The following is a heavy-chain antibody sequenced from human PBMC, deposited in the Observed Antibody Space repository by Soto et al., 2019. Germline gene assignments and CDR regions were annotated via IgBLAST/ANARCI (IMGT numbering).Heavy chain of an antibody. J-gene: IGHJ6*02. CDR2: ISTYTGNT. CDR3: ARGYNYGSGRPTPGGMDV. CDR1: GYTFTNYD. V-gene: IGHV1-18*01. Sequence: QVHLVQSGAEVKKPGASVKVSCKASGYTFTNYDINWVRQAPGQGLEWMGWISTYTGNTNYAQKLQGRVTMTTDTSTSTACMGLRTLRADDTAVYYCARGYNYGSGRPTPGGMDVWGQGTTVTVSS. D-gene: IGHD3-10*01.